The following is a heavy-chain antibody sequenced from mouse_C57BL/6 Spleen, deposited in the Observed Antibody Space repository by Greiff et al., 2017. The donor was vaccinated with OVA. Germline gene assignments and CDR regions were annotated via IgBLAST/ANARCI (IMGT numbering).Heavy chain of an antibody. CDR3: ARWDGYFDY. V-gene: IGHV1-61*01. J-gene: IGHJ2*01. CDR1: GYTFTSYW. D-gene: IGHD2-3*01. CDR2: IYPSDSET. Sequence: QVQLQQPGAELVRPGSSVKLSCKAYGYTFTSYWMDWVKQRPGQGLEWIGNIYPSDSETHYNQKFKDKATLTVDKSSSTAYMQLSSLTSEDSAVYYCARWDGYFDYWGQGTTLTVSS.